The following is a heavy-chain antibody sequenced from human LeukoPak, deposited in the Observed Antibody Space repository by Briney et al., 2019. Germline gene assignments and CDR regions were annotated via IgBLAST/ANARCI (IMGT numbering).Heavy chain of an antibody. J-gene: IGHJ4*02. V-gene: IGHV1-69*13. CDR2: IIPIFGTA. D-gene: IGHD3-3*01. CDR1: GYTFTGYY. CDR3: ARATYYDFWSGYSIDY. Sequence: SVKVSCKASGYTFTGYYMHWVRQAPGQGLEWMGGIIPIFGTANYAQKFQGRVTITADESTSTAYMELSSLRSEDTAVYYCARATYYDFWSGYSIDYWGQGTLVTVSS.